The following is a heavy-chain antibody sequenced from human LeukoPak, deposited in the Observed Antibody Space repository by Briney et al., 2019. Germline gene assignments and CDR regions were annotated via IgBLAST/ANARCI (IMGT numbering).Heavy chain of an antibody. CDR3: ARASPNYAFWSGPLDY. V-gene: IGHV1-69*13. CDR2: IIPIFGTA. D-gene: IGHD3-3*01. CDR1: GYLFTTYG. J-gene: IGHJ4*02. Sequence: SVKVSCKTSGYLFTTYGISWVRQAPGQGLERMGGIIPIFGTANYAQKFRGRVTITADESTSTAYMELSSLRSEDTAVYYCARASPNYAFWSGPLDYWGQGTLVTVSS.